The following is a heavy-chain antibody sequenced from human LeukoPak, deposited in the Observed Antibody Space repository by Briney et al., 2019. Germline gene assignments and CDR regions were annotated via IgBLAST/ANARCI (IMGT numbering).Heavy chain of an antibody. CDR2: INTNTGNP. D-gene: IGHD2-2*01. J-gene: IGHJ6*02. CDR3: AGHNTISVPHYYYYGMDV. Sequence: ASVKVSCKASGYIFTTHAVNWVRQAPGQGLEWMGWINTNTGNPTYAQGFTGRFVFSLDTSVSTAYLQISSLEAEDTAVYYCAGHNTISVPHYYYYGMDVWGQGTTVTVSS. CDR1: GYIFTTHA. V-gene: IGHV7-4-1*02.